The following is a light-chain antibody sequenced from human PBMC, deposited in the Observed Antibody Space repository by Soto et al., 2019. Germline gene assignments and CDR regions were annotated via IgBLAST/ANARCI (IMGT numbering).Light chain of an antibody. CDR2: GAS. Sequence: EIVMTQSPATLSVSPGERATLSCRARQSVNSNLAWYQQKPGQAPRLLIYGASTRATDIPARFSGSGSGTDFTLTISSLQSEDFAVYYCQQYNNWPPITFGGGTKVEIK. CDR1: QSVNSN. CDR3: QQYNNWPPIT. V-gene: IGKV3-15*01. J-gene: IGKJ4*01.